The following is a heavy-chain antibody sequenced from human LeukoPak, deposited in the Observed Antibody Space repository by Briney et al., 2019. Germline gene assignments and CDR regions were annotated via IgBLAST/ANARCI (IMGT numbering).Heavy chain of an antibody. V-gene: IGHV4-31*03. CDR2: IYYSGST. D-gene: IGHD6-13*01. CDR1: GGSISSGGYY. J-gene: IGHJ4*02. CDR3: ARVLRYSSSHAFDY. Sequence: SETLSLTCTVSGGSISSGGYYWSWIRQHPGKGLEWIGYIYYSGSTYYNPSLKSRVTISVDTSKNQFSLKLSSVTAADTAVYYCARVLRYSSSHAFDYWGQGTLVTVSS.